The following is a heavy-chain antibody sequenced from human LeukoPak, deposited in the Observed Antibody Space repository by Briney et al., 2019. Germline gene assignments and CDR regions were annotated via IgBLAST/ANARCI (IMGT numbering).Heavy chain of an antibody. Sequence: SETLSLTRTVSGGSISSYYWSWIRQPPGKGLEWIGYIYYSGSTNYNPSLKSRVTISVDTSKNQFSLKLSSVTAADTAVYYCARHGSDYDSSGVGWFDPWGQGTLVTVSS. J-gene: IGHJ5*02. CDR3: ARHGSDYDSSGVGWFDP. CDR2: IYYSGST. V-gene: IGHV4-59*08. CDR1: GGSISSYY. D-gene: IGHD3-22*01.